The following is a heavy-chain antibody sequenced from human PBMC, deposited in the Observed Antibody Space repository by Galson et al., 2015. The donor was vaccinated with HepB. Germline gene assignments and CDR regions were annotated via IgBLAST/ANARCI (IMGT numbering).Heavy chain of an antibody. V-gene: IGHV3-30*03. J-gene: IGHJ4*02. CDR3: ASPPIGTGTTGVDY. CDR2: ISYDGSNK. CDR1: GFTFSSYG. Sequence: SLRLSCAASGFTFSSYGMHWVRQAPGKGLEWVAVISYDGSNKYYADSVKGRFTISRDNSKNTLYLQMNSLRAEDTAVYYCASPPIGTGTTGVDYWGQGTLFTV. D-gene: IGHD1-7*01.